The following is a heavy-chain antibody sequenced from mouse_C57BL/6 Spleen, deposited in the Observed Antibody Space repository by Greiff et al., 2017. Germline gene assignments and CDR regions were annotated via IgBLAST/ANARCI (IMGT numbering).Heavy chain of an antibody. J-gene: IGHJ3*01. CDR2: IDPSDSYT. CDR1: GYTFTSYW. V-gene: IGHV1-50*01. Sequence: QVQLQQPGAELVKPGASVKLSCKASGYTFTSYWMQWVKQRPGQGLEWIGEIDPSDSYTNYNQKFKGKATLTVDTSSSTAYMQLSSLTSEDSAVYYCARAGTLAYWGQGTLVTVSA. D-gene: IGHD4-1*01. CDR3: ARAGTLAY.